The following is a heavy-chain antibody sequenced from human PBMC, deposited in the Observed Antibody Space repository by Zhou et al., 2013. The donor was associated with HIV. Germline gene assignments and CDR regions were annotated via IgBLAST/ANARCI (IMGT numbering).Heavy chain of an antibody. V-gene: IGHV1-2*02. CDR2: INPESGDT. J-gene: IGHJ6*03. CDR1: GYTFSDYY. Sequence: QVQLVQSGAEMKKPGASVKVSCKASGYTFSDYYVHWVRRAPGQGLQWMGWINPESGDTNYAQTFKGRITLTRDTSINTVYMVLTSLKPNDTALYYCARDWQFHVIFDDYYIDVWGEGTTVIVSS. CDR3: ARDWQFHVIFDDYYIDV. D-gene: IGHD3-3*02.